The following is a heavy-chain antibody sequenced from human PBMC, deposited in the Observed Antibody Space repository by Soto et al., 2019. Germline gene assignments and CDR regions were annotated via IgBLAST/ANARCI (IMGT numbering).Heavy chain of an antibody. J-gene: IGHJ6*03. CDR2: IYYNGRS. CDR1: GGSITSDS. CDR3: ARCPLGTAFLHYYHPDV. Sequence: QVQLQESGPGLVKPSETLSLTCTVSGGSITSDSWSWIRQPPGRGLEYIGFIYYNGRSSYNPSLKIRVTTSLETSEKPCSRQLTSVTAADTAGYYCARCPLGTAFLHYYHPDVGGRATTVTVSS. V-gene: IGHV4-59*01. D-gene: IGHD1-1*01.